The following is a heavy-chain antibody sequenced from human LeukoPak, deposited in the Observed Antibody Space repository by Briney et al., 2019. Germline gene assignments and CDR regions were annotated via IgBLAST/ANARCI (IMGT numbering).Heavy chain of an antibody. J-gene: IGHJ6*02. CDR1: GGSFSGYY. D-gene: IGHD5-18*01. V-gene: IGHV4-34*01. CDR3: ARVQLWSLYYYYYGMDV. Sequence: NPSETLSLTCAVYGGSFSGYYWSWIRQPPGKGLEWIGEINHSGSTNYNPSLKSQVTISVDTSKNQFSLKLSSVTAADTAVYYCARVQLWSLYYYYYGMDVWGQGTTVTVSS. CDR2: INHSGST.